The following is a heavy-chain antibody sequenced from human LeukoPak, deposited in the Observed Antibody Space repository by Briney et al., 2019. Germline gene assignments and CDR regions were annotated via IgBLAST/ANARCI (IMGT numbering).Heavy chain of an antibody. CDR1: GFTFSSYW. Sequence: GGSLRLSCAASGFTFSSYWMSWVRQAPGKGLEWVANINQDGSEKYFVDSVKGRFTISRDNAKNSLYLQMNSLRAEDTAVYYCARDGRNSNYYDYWGQGTLVTVS. CDR2: INQDGSEK. J-gene: IGHJ4*02. V-gene: IGHV3-7*01. CDR3: ARDGRNSNYYDY. D-gene: IGHD4-11*01.